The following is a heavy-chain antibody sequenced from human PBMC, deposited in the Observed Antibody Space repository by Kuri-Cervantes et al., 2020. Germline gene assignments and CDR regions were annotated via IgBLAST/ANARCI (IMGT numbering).Heavy chain of an antibody. Sequence: GESLKISCAASGFTFSRYHMVWVRQAPGKGLESVSSISASGGHTYYSDSVKGRFAISRDNSKNTLYLQMSSLRSEDTAVYYCARGRGAVAVPDSWGQGTLVTVSS. CDR1: GFTFSRYH. D-gene: IGHD6-19*01. CDR3: ARGRGAVAVPDS. V-gene: IGHV3-23*01. CDR2: ISASGGHT. J-gene: IGHJ4*02.